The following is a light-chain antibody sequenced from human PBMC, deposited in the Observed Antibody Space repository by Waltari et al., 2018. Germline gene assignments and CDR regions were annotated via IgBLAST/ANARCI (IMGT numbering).Light chain of an antibody. Sequence: DIVLTQSPCTLSLSPGDRATLSCRASQSVNNYLAWFQQKPGQAPRLLIHGASSRATGIPDRISGSGSGTDFTLTISGLEPQDIAVYYCQQSSSSPLTFGPGTKVDIK. CDR2: GAS. CDR1: QSVNNY. V-gene: IGKV3-20*01. J-gene: IGKJ3*01. CDR3: QQSSSSPLT.